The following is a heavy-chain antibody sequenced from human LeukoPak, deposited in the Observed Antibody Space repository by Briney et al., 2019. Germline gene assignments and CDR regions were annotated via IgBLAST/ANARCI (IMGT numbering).Heavy chain of an antibody. J-gene: IGHJ4*02. CDR2: INHSGST. CDR1: GGSLSGYY. D-gene: IGHD3-16*01. V-gene: IGHV4-34*01. Sequence: SETLSLTCAGYGGSLSGYYWSWIRQPPGKGLEWIGEINHSGSTNYNPSLKSRVTISVDTSKYQFSLKLTSVTAADTAVFYCARSIMITFGGVVRRPFDYWGQGTLVTVS. CDR3: ARSIMITFGGVVRRPFDY.